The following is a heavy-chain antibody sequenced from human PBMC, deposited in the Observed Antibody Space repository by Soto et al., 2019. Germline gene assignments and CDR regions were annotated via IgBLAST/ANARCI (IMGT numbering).Heavy chain of an antibody. CDR3: ARDPSDCSSTSCWGYYALDV. CDR1: GFTFSTYS. CDR2: ISSSGTYI. Sequence: GGSLRLSCAASGFTFSTYSMNWVRQAPGKGLEWVSSISSSGTYIHYADSLKGRFTISRDNAKNSLYLQMISLRAKDTAVYYCARDPSDCSSTSCWGYYALDVWGQGTTVTVSS. D-gene: IGHD2-2*01. V-gene: IGHV3-21*01. J-gene: IGHJ6*02.